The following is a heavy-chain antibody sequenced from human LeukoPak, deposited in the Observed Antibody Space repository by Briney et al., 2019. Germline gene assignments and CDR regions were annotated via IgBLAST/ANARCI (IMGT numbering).Heavy chain of an antibody. CDR3: ARALGEYGDY. J-gene: IGHJ4*02. CDR1: GGSISSYY. D-gene: IGHD4-17*01. CDR2: IYYSGST. Sequence: SETLSLTCTVSGGSISSYYWSWIRQPPGKGLEWIGYIYYSGSTNYNPSLKSRVTISVDTSKNQFSLKLSSVTAADTAVYYCARALGEYGDYWGQGTLVTVSS. V-gene: IGHV4-59*01.